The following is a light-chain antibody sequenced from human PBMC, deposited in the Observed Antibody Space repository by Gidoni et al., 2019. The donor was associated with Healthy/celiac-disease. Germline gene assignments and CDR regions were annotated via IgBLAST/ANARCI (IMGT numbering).Light chain of an antibody. CDR2: DNN. Sequence: QPVLTQPPSVSPAPGHKVTISCSGSSSNLGNNYVSWYQQLPGTAPKLLIYDNNKRPSGIPDRFSGSKSGTSATLGITGLQTGDEADYYCGTWDSSLSAVVFGGGTKLTVL. CDR3: GTWDSSLSAVV. CDR1: SSNLGNNY. V-gene: IGLV1-51*01. J-gene: IGLJ2*01.